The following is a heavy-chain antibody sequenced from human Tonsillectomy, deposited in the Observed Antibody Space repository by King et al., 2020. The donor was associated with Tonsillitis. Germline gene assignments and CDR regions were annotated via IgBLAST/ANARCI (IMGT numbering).Heavy chain of an antibody. CDR1: GFTFSTYS. CDR2: ISSSSSYI. J-gene: IGHJ6*02. Sequence: VQLVESGGGLVKPGGSLRLSCAASGFTFSTYSMNWVRQAPGKGLEWVSSISSSSSYIYYADSVKGRFTISRDNAKNSLYLQMNSLRAEDTAVYYCARDDPGPHIAAAGTDVWGQGTTVTVSS. D-gene: IGHD6-13*01. CDR3: ARDDPGPHIAAAGTDV. V-gene: IGHV3-21*01.